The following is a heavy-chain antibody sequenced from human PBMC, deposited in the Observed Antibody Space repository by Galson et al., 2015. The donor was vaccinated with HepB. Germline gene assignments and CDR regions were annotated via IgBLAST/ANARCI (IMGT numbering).Heavy chain of an antibody. V-gene: IGHV3-13*01. J-gene: IGHJ4*02. CDR3: ARISRGWTFDY. CDR1: GFTFSNYD. CDR2: IGIAGDT. D-gene: IGHD6-19*01. Sequence: SLRLSCAASGFTFSNYDMHWVHQATGKGLEWVSGIGIAGDTYYPGSVKGRFTISRENAKDSLYLQMNSLRAGDTAVYYCARISRGWTFDYWGQGTLVTVSS.